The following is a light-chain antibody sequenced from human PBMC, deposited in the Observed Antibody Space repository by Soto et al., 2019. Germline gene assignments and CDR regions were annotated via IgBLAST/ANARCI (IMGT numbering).Light chain of an antibody. CDR3: QQYNNWPPWT. Sequence: EIVMTQSPATLSVSPGERATLSCRASQSVSSNVAWYQQKPGQAPRLLIYDASTRATGIPARFSGSGSGTDFTLTISSLQSEDFAVYYCQQYNNWPPWTFGQGNKVEIK. CDR2: DAS. J-gene: IGKJ1*01. V-gene: IGKV3-15*01. CDR1: QSVSSN.